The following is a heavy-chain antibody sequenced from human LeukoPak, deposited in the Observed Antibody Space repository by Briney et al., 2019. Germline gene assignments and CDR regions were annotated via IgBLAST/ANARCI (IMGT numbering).Heavy chain of an antibody. J-gene: IGHJ4*02. CDR2: MNPISANT. D-gene: IGHD6-19*01. V-gene: IGHV1-8*01. Sequence: ASVKVSCKASGYTFSNYDINWVRQATGQGLEWMGWMNPISANTGYAQKFQGRVTMTRNTSISTAYMELSSLRSEDTAVYYCAKGLTVAAHFDYWGQGTLVTVSS. CDR3: AKGLTVAAHFDY. CDR1: GYTFSNYD.